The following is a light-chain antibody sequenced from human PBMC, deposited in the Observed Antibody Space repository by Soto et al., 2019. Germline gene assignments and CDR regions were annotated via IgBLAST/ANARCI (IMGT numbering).Light chain of an antibody. V-gene: IGKV3-11*01. CDR1: QSVSSY. CDR3: QQRSNWPLT. J-gene: IGKJ4*01. Sequence: EIVLTQSPATLSLSPGERATLSCRASQSVSSYLAWYQQKPGQAPRLLIYGVSNRATGIPARFSGSGSGTDFTLTISSLEPEDFAVYYSQQRSNWPLTFGGGTKVELK. CDR2: GVS.